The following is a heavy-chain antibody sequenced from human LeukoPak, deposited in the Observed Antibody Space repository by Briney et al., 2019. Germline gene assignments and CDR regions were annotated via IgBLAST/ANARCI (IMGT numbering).Heavy chain of an antibody. J-gene: IGHJ6*02. CDR2: ISSSGSTI. CDR3: AREEYSYGSDYYYYGLDV. Sequence: GGSLRLSCAASGFTFSSYEMNWVRQAPGKGLEWVSYISSSGSTIYYADSVKGRFTISRDNAKNSLYLQMNSLRAEDTAVYYCAREEYSYGSDYYYYGLDVWGQGTAVTVSS. V-gene: IGHV3-48*03. D-gene: IGHD5-18*01. CDR1: GFTFSSYE.